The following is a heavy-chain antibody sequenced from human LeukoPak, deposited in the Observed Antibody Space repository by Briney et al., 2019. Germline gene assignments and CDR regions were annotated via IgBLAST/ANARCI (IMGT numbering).Heavy chain of an antibody. V-gene: IGHV3-30*04. CDR3: ARVSQYYDILTGYSRVLDY. Sequence: GRSLRLSCAASGFTFSSYAMHWVRQAPGKGLEWVAVISYDGSNKYYADSVKGRFTISRDNSKNTLYLQMNSLRAEDTAVYYCARVSQYYDILTGYSRVLDYWGQGTLVTVSS. CDR1: GFTFSSYA. CDR2: ISYDGSNK. J-gene: IGHJ4*02. D-gene: IGHD3-9*01.